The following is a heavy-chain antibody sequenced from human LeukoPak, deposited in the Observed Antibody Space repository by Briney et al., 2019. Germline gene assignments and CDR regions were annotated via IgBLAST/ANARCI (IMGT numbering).Heavy chain of an antibody. D-gene: IGHD2/OR15-2a*01. Sequence: PGGSLRLSCAASGFTFSNYAMRWVRQAPGKGLEWVANIKKDGSEKYYVDSVKGRFTISRDNAKTSLYLQMNSLRAEDTAVYYCARSSLVSRGELLDYWGQGTLVTVSS. J-gene: IGHJ4*02. V-gene: IGHV3-7*03. CDR1: GFTFSNYA. CDR2: IKKDGSEK. CDR3: ARSSLVSRGELLDY.